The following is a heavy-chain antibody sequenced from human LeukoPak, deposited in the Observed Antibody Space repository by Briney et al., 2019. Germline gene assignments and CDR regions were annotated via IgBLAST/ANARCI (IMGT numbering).Heavy chain of an antibody. CDR1: GYSFTSYW. V-gene: IGHV5-51*01. CDR2: IYPGDSDT. Sequence: GESLKISCKGSGYSFTSYWIGCVRQMPGKGLEWMGIIYPGDSDTRYSPSFQGQVTISADKSISTAYLQWSSLKASDTAMYYCARQAPYGSGSSSYYGMDVWGQGTTVTVSS. D-gene: IGHD3-10*01. CDR3: ARQAPYGSGSSSYYGMDV. J-gene: IGHJ6*02.